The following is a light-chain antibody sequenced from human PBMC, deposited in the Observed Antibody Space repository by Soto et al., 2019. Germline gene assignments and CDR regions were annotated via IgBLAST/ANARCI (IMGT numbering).Light chain of an antibody. Sequence: ESVLTQSPGILSLSPGERATLSCRASQYMTRTYIAWYQPKPGQAPRLLIYAASNSATGIPDKFSGSGSGAYYSLPITRLEPEDSADYYCHQYDKAPQTFGQGTKWEIK. V-gene: IGKV3-20*01. J-gene: IGKJ2*01. CDR2: AAS. CDR3: HQYDKAPQT. CDR1: QYMTRTY.